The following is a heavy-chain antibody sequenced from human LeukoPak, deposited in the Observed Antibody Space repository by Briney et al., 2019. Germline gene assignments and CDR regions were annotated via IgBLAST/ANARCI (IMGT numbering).Heavy chain of an antibody. V-gene: IGHV4-59*08. Sequence: SETLSLTCTVSGGSISSYYWSWIRQPPGKGLEWIGYIYYSGSTNYNPSLKSRVTISVDTSKNQFSLKLSSVTAADTAVYYCAKRSDYGGNWSHFDYWGQGTLVTVSS. CDR3: AKRSDYGGNWSHFDY. CDR1: GGSISSYY. J-gene: IGHJ4*02. D-gene: IGHD4-23*01. CDR2: IYYSGST.